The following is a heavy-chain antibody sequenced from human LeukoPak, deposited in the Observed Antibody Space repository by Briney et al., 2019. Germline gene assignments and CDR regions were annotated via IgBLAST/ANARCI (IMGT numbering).Heavy chain of an antibody. CDR1: GVSIGSSNSY. D-gene: IGHD1-26*01. Sequence: ETLSLTCTVSGVSIGSSNSYWGWVRQAPGNGLEWVANIKQDGSEKYYVDSVKGRFTISRDNAKNSLYLQMNSLRTEDTAVYYCARDTAYSGSYFGGVLKVSGQGFDYWGQGTLVTVSS. CDR3: ARDTAYSGSYFGGVLKVSGQGFDY. V-gene: IGHV3-7*01. J-gene: IGHJ4*02. CDR2: IKQDGSEK.